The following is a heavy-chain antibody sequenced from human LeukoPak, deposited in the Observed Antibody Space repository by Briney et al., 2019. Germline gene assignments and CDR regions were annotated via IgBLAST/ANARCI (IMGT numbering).Heavy chain of an antibody. V-gene: IGHV3-43D*03. CDR2: ISWDGGST. D-gene: IGHD3-16*01. CDR3: ARDYPMIRVKYYFDY. CDR1: GFTFDDYA. Sequence: GGSLRLSCAASGFTFDDYAMHWVRQAPGKGLEWVSLISWDGGSTYYADSVKGRFTISRDNAKNSLYLQMNSLRAEDTAVYYCARDYPMIRVKYYFDYWGQGTLVTVSS. J-gene: IGHJ4*02.